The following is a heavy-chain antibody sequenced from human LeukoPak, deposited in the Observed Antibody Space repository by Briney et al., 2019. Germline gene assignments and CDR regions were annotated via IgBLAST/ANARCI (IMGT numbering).Heavy chain of an antibody. J-gene: IGHJ5*02. CDR3: ARHGVLRYFDWSGPVREDGFDP. CDR1: NYYVSSGFH. CDR2: ISYSGTT. D-gene: IGHD3-9*01. V-gene: IGHV4-38-2*02. Sequence: PSETLSLTCTVSNYYVSSGFHWGWIRQSPEKGLEWIGSISYSGTTYYSPSLKSRVTISADMSKNQFSLKLSSVTAADTAVYYCARHGVLRYFDWSGPVREDGFDPWGQGTLVTVSS.